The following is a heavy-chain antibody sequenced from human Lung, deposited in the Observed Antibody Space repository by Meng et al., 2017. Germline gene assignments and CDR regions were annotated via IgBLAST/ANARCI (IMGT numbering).Heavy chain of an antibody. CDR3: ARGGGYVTRVDP. CDR1: GYSFSGNN. D-gene: IGHD5-12*01. V-gene: IGHV1-2*06. Sequence: AEWGVVVNRALARLYFSCHGSGYSFSGNNWDWEGPAQGQGFEWMGLINPNDGGTTDAQKFQGRVTITRDTTISTAYMEMIRLGSADTADYYYARGGGYVTRVDPWGQGTLVTVSS. J-gene: IGHJ5*02. CDR2: INPNDGGT.